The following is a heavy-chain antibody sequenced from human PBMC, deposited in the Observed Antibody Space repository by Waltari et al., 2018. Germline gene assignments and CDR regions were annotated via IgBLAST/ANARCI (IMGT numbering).Heavy chain of an antibody. J-gene: IGHJ3*02. D-gene: IGHD3-10*01. V-gene: IGHV1-69-2*01. Sequence: EVQLVQSGAEVKKPGATVKISCKVSGYTFTDYYMHWVQQAPGKGLEWMGLVDPEDGETIYAEKFQGRVTITADTSTDTAYMELSSLRSEDTAVYYCATALKSVMVQGTRGAFDIWGQGTMVTVSS. CDR2: VDPEDGET. CDR1: GYTFTDYY. CDR3: ATALKSVMVQGTRGAFDI.